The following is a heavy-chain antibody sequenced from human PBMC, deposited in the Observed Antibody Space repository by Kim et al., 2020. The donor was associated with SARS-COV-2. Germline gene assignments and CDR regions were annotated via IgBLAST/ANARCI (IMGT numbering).Heavy chain of an antibody. J-gene: IGHJ4*02. Sequence: SETLSLTCAVSGGSISSSNWWSWVRQPPGKGLEWIGEIYHSGSTNYNPSLKSRVTISVDKSKNQFSLKLSSVTAADTAVYYCARAGSSGWSSGHTFDYWGQGTLVTVSS. CDR3: ARAGSSGWSSGHTFDY. CDR1: GGSISSSNW. CDR2: IYHSGST. D-gene: IGHD6-19*01. V-gene: IGHV4-4*02.